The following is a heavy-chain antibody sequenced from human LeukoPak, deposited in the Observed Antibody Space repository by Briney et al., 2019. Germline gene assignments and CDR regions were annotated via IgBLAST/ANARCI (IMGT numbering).Heavy chain of an antibody. J-gene: IGHJ4*02. Sequence: EASVKVSCKASGGTFSSYAISWVRQAPGQGLEWMGRIIPIFGTANYAQKFQGRVTITADKSTSTAYMELSSLRSEDTAVYYCAGDPYCSGGSCYLVDYWGQGTLVTVSS. V-gene: IGHV1-69*06. CDR1: GGTFSSYA. CDR3: AGDPYCSGGSCYLVDY. D-gene: IGHD2-15*01. CDR2: IIPIFGTA.